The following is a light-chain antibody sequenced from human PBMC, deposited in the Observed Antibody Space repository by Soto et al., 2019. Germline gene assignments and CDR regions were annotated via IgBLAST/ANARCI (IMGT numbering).Light chain of an antibody. J-gene: IGKJ1*01. V-gene: IGKV3-20*01. CDR3: QQYGASRS. CDR1: PSVRGSY. Sequence: IELTQSPGTLSLSPGERATLSCRASPSVRGSYIAWYQQRPGQAPRLLIFEASTRAPGIPDRFSGSETETDFTLTISRLEPEDFAVYYCQQYGASRSFGQGTKWIS. CDR2: EAS.